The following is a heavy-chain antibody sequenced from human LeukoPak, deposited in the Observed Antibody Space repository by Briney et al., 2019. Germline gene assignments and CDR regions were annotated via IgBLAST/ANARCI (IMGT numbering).Heavy chain of an antibody. D-gene: IGHD6-13*01. CDR2: IYYSGST. CDR3: ARNKGSSWIDY. V-gene: IGHV4-28*01. Sequence: SDTQSLTCAVSGYSISSSNWWGWIRQPPGKGLEWIGYIYYSGSTYYNPSLKSRVTMSVDTSKNQFSLKLSSVTAVDTAVYYCARNKGSSWIDYWGQGTLVTVSS. CDR1: GYSISSSNW. J-gene: IGHJ4*02.